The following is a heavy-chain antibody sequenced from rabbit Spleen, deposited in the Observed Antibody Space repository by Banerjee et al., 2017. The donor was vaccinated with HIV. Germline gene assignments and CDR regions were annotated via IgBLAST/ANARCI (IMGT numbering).Heavy chain of an antibody. CDR2: IDLLFDTT. J-gene: IGHJ4*01. CDR1: GFDFSSYG. D-gene: IGHD1-1*01. V-gene: IGHV1S47*01. CDR3: VRGASSSGYYSL. Sequence: QEQLMESGGGLVQPGGSLKLSCKASGFDFSSYGVSWVRQAPGKGLEWIGYIDLLFDTTYYANWVNGRFTISSHNAQNTLYLQLNSLTAADTATYFCVRGASSSGYYSLWGPGTLVTVS.